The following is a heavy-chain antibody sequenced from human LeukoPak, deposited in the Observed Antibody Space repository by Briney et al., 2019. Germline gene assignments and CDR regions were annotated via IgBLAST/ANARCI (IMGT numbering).Heavy chain of an antibody. CDR2: IFPSGGEI. D-gene: IGHD6-19*01. CDR1: GFTFSTFA. CDR3: ARAPIGIAVAGEFDY. V-gene: IGHV3-21*01. Sequence: GGSLRLSCAASGFTFSTFAMIWVRQPPGKGLEWVSSIFPSGGEIHYADSVKGRFTISRDNAKNSLYLQMNSLRAEDTAVYYCARAPIGIAVAGEFDYWGQGTLVTVSS. J-gene: IGHJ4*02.